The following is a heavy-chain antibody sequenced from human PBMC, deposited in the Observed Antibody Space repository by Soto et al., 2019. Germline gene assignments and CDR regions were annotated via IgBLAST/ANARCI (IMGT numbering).Heavy chain of an antibody. Sequence: SQTLSLTCAISGDSVSSNSAAWNWIRQSPSRGLEWLGRTYYRSKWYNDYAVSVKSRITINPDTSKNQFSLQLNSVTPEDTAVYYCARVRRYSGYDYPQDAFDIWGQGTMVTVSS. J-gene: IGHJ3*02. CDR1: GDSVSSNSAA. CDR2: TYYRSKWYN. CDR3: ARVRRYSGYDYPQDAFDI. V-gene: IGHV6-1*01. D-gene: IGHD5-12*01.